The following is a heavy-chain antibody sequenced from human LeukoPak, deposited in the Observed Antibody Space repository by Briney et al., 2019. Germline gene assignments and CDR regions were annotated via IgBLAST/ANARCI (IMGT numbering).Heavy chain of an antibody. V-gene: IGHV4-34*01. Sequence: PSETLSLTCAVYGGSFSGYYWSWIRQPPGKGLEWIGEINHRGSTNYNPSLKSRVTISVDTSKNQFSLKLSSVTAADTAVYYCARGRQWLVRYFDYWGQGTLVTVSS. CDR1: GGSFSGYY. CDR2: INHRGST. CDR3: ARGRQWLVRYFDY. J-gene: IGHJ4*02. D-gene: IGHD6-19*01.